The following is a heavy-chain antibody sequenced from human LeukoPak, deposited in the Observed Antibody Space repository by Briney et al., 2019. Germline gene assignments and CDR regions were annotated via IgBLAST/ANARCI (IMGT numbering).Heavy chain of an antibody. Sequence: GESLKISCKGSGYSFPSHWIGWVRQMSGKGLEWMGIIYPGDSDTRYSRSFQGQVTISADKSISTAYLQWSSLKASDTAMYYCARRPYCGGDCYSYAFDLWGQGTMVIVSS. V-gene: IGHV5-51*01. CDR3: ARRPYCGGDCYSYAFDL. CDR1: GYSFPSHW. D-gene: IGHD2-21*02. CDR2: IYPGDSDT. J-gene: IGHJ3*01.